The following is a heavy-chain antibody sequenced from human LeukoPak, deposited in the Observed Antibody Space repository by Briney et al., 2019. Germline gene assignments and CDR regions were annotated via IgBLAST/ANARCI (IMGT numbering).Heavy chain of an antibody. V-gene: IGHV1-2*02. J-gene: IGHJ6*03. D-gene: IGHD6-6*01. CDR1: GYTFTGYY. Sequence: ASVKVSCKASGYTFTGYYMHWVRQAPGQGLEWMGWINPNSGGTNYAQKFQGRVTMTRDTSISTAYMELSRLRSDDTAVYYCARDRAFRPYSSSSEELYYYYYYMDVWGKGTTVTVSS. CDR2: INPNSGGT. CDR3: ARDRAFRPYSSSSEELYYYYYYMDV.